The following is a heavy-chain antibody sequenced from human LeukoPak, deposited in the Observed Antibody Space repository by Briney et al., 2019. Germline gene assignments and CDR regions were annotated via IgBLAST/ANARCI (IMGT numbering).Heavy chain of an antibody. V-gene: IGHV3-30*18. J-gene: IGHJ4*02. CDR2: ISYDGSNK. CDR3: AKGVLRYFDWSVDY. Sequence: GRSLRLSCAASGFTFSSYGMHWVRQAPGKGLEWVAVISYDGSNKYYADSVKGRFTISRDNSKNTLYLQTNSLRAEDTAVYYCAKGVLRYFDWSVDYWGQGTLVTVSS. D-gene: IGHD3-9*01. CDR1: GFTFSSYG.